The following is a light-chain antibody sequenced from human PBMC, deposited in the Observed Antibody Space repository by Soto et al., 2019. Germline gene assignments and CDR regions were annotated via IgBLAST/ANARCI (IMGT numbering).Light chain of an antibody. Sequence: DLQMTQSPSSLSASVGDRVTITCRASQDISNHLAWFQQKPGKAPKSLISAASSLQSGVTSKFSGSGSGTDFTLTISSLQPEDFATYYCQQYNSYPVSFGGGTKVEIK. J-gene: IGKJ4*01. V-gene: IGKV1-16*02. CDR2: AAS. CDR1: QDISNH. CDR3: QQYNSYPVS.